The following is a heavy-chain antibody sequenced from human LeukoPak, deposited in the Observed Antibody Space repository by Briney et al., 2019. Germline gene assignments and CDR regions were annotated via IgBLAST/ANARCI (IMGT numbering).Heavy chain of an antibody. CDR3: ARRTILTGSDY. CDR1: GGSISSYY. J-gene: IGHJ4*02. D-gene: IGHD3-9*01. Sequence: SETLSLTCTVSGGSISSYYWSWIRQPPGKGLEWIGYIYYSGSTNYNPSLKSRVTISVDTSKNQFSLKLSSVTAADTAVYYCARRTILTGSDYWGQGTLVTVSS. CDR2: IYYSGST. V-gene: IGHV4-59*08.